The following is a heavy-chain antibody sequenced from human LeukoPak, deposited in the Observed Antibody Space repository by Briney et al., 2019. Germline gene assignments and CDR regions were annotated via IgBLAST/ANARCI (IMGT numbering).Heavy chain of an antibody. D-gene: IGHD6-13*01. CDR3: ARDRYSSS. CDR1: GFTFSSHS. V-gene: IGHV3-48*01. Sequence: GGSLRLTCAASGFTFSSHSMNWVRQAPGKGLEWVSYISSSNSPIYYADSVKGRFTISRDNAKNSLYLQMNSLRVEDTAVYYCARDRYSSSWGQGTVVTASS. CDR2: ISSSNSPI. J-gene: IGHJ5*02.